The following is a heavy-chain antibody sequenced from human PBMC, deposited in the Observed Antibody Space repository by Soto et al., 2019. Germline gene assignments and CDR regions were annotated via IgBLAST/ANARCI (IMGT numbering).Heavy chain of an antibody. CDR2: INAGNGNT. Sequence: QVQLVQSGAEVKKPGASVKVSCKASGYTFTSYAMHWVHQAPGQRLEWMGWINAGNGNTKYSQKFQGRVTITRDTSASTAYMELSSLRSEDTAVYYCARGSYYYYMDVWGKGTTVTVSS. J-gene: IGHJ6*03. CDR3: ARGSYYYYMDV. CDR1: GYTFTSYA. V-gene: IGHV1-3*01.